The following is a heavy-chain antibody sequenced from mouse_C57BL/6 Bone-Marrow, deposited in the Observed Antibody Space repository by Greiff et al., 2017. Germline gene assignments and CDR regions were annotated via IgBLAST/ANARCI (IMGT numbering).Heavy chain of an antibody. J-gene: IGHJ4*01. D-gene: IGHD2-2*01. V-gene: IGHV2-9*01. Sequence: VKLQESGPGLVAPSQSLSITCTVSGFSLTSYGVDWVRQPPGKGLEWLGVIWGGGSTNYNSALMSRLSISKDNSKSQVFLKMNSLQTDDTAMYXCATLWLRRRDYAMDYWGQGTSVTVSS. CDR1: GFSLTSYG. CDR3: ATLWLRRRDYAMDY. CDR2: IWGGGST.